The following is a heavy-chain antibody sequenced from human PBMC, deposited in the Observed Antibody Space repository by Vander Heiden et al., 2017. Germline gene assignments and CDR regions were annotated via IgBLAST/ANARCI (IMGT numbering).Heavy chain of an antibody. J-gene: IGHJ2*01. Sequence: VQLVESGAGFVPPGVSLRPSCADPGMTLSNYWMHWVRQAPGKGLVWVSRIKSDGSSTYYADSVKGRFTVSRDNAKNTLYMEMNSLRVEDTAVYYCARESRATYWYFDLWGRGTLVTVSS. D-gene: IGHD5-12*01. CDR2: IKSDGSST. V-gene: IGHV3-74*01. CDR1: GMTLSNYW. CDR3: ARESRATYWYFDL.